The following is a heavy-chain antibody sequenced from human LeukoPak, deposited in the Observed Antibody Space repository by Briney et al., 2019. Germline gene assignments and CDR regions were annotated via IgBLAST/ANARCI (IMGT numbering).Heavy chain of an antibody. CDR1: GDSISSGAYS. CDR3: ARELWFANAPGSWLDP. D-gene: IGHD3-10*01. Sequence: SQTLSLTCVVSGDSISSGAYSWSWIRQPPGKGLEWIGYIFHTGSTFYNPSLKSRLTIPVDNSKNQFSLRLSSVTAADTAVYYCARELWFANAPGSWLDPWGQGTLVTVSS. V-gene: IGHV4-30-2*01. CDR2: IFHTGST. J-gene: IGHJ5*02.